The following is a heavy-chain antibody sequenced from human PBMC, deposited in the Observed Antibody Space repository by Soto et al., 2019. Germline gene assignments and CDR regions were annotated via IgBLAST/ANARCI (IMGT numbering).Heavy chain of an antibody. D-gene: IGHD2-15*01. CDR2: INNSGGDT. J-gene: IGHJ2*01. CDR1: GFTLSSYA. CDR3: AKDSVYRDRIFRYFDL. Sequence: EVQLLESGGGLVQPGGSLRLSCAASGFTLSSYAMSWVRQAPGKGLEGVSVINNSGGDTYYADSVKGRFAISRDRSKNTLYLQMNSLSAEDTAVYYCAKDSVYRDRIFRYFDLGGRGTLVTVSA. V-gene: IGHV3-23*01.